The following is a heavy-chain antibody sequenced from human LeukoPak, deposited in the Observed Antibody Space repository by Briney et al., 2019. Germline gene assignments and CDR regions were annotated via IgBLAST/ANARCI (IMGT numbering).Heavy chain of an antibody. D-gene: IGHD1-26*01. CDR3: AARSSGNPYF. J-gene: IGHJ4*02. CDR1: GFTFSSYA. CDR2: IKQDGSEK. V-gene: IGHV3-7*03. Sequence: GGSLRLSCAASGFTFSSYAMSWVRQAPGKGLQWVAKIKQDGSEKYYVDSVKGRFTISRDNAEDSLYLQMNSLRVEDTAVYYCAARSSGNPYFWGQGTLVTVSS.